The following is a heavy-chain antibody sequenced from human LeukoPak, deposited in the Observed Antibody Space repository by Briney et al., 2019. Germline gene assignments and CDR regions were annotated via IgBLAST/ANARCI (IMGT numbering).Heavy chain of an antibody. V-gene: IGHV3-43D*03. CDR1: GFTFDDYT. CDR3: IKAASSSPGGFDP. Sequence: GGSLRLSCAASGFTFDDYTMHWVRQAPGPGLEWVSLISWDGGSTYYADSVKGRFTISRDNSKNSLYLQMNSLRAEDTAFYYCIKAASSSPGGFDPWGQGTLVTVSS. J-gene: IGHJ5*02. CDR2: ISWDGGST.